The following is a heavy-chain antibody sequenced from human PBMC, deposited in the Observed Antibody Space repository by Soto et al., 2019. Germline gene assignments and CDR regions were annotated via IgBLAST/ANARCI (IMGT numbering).Heavy chain of an antibody. D-gene: IGHD3-16*01. Sequence: LSLTCTVSGGSTNSISDYWGWIRQPPGKGLEWIGSVYYSGSTYDNPSLQSRVTISVDTSRNQFSLKLISVTAADTAVYFCARQPRGPGYGERGLYFDYWGQGTLVTVSS. CDR3: ARQPRGPGYGERGLYFDY. CDR1: GGSTNSISDY. J-gene: IGHJ4*02. V-gene: IGHV4-39*01. CDR2: VYYSGST.